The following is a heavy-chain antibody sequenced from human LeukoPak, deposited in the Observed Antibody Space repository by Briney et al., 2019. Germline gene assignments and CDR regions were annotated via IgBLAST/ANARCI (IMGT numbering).Heavy chain of an antibody. CDR2: ISLDGSYR. CDR3: ARDSGTLAFHH. CDR1: GFTFNSYT. D-gene: IGHD1-26*01. J-gene: IGHJ1*01. Sequence: GGSLRLSCATSGFTFNSYTMHWVRQAPGKGLEWVALISLDGSYRFYSDSVKGRFTISRDETKSTLYLQMSSLRAEDTAVYYCARDSGTLAFHHWGQGTLVTVSS. V-gene: IGHV3-30-3*01.